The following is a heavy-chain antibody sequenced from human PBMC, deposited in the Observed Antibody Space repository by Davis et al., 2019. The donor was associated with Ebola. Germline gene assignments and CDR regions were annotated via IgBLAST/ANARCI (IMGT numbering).Heavy chain of an antibody. CDR3: ARDNFYYYGMDV. V-gene: IGHV1-69*06. Sequence: AASVKVSCKASGGTFSSYAITWVRQAPGQGLEWMGGIIPMYGTINYAQRFQGRVTITADRSSSTVYMELASLTSDDTAVYYCARDNFYYYGMDVWGQGTPVTVSS. J-gene: IGHJ6*02. CDR1: GGTFSSYA. CDR2: IIPMYGTI.